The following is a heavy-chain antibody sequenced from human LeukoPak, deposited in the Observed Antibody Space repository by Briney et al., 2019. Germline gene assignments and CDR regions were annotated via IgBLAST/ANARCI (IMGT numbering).Heavy chain of an antibody. D-gene: IGHD3-22*01. Sequence: PGGSLRLSCAASGFTFSSYEMNWVRQAPGKGLEWVSSISSSSSYIYYADSVKGRFTISRDNAKNSLYLQMNSLRAEDTAVYYCARSYDSSGYYSGFPFDYWGQGTLVTVSS. CDR2: ISSSSSYI. CDR1: GFTFSSYE. J-gene: IGHJ4*02. CDR3: ARSYDSSGYYSGFPFDY. V-gene: IGHV3-21*01.